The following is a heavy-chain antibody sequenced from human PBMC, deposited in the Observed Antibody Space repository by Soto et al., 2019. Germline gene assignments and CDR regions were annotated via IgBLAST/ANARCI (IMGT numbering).Heavy chain of an antibody. CDR3: PTGSVEGV. J-gene: IGHJ6*02. Sequence: EVQLVESGGGFIYPGGSLRLSCAASGLTISNAWMNWVRQAPGKGLEWVGGIKTNTEGGTTDYAAAVKGRFTVSRDDSKNTLYLQMNSLKTEDTAVYYCPTGSVEGVWGQGTTVTVSS. CDR1: GLTISNAW. CDR2: IKTNTEGGTT. V-gene: IGHV3-15*07. D-gene: IGHD2-15*01.